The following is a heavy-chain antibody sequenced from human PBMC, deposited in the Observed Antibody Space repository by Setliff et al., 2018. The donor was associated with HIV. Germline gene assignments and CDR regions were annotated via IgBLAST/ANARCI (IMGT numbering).Heavy chain of an antibody. D-gene: IGHD6-13*01. CDR1: GGSISGYH. V-gene: IGHV4-4*09. CDR3: ARSPSYRSSWEYYFGY. J-gene: IGHJ4*02. Sequence: SETLSLTCTVSGGSISGYHWNWLRQTPGKGLEWIGYIYTSRGTNYNHSLRTRVIISVDTSNQFSLKLSSVTAADAAVYYCARSPSYRSSWEYYFGYWGQGILVTVSS. CDR2: IYTSRGT.